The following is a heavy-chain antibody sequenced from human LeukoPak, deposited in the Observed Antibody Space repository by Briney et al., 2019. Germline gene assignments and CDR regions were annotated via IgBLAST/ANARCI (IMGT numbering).Heavy chain of an antibody. Sequence: GGSLRLSCAASGFTFSSYGMHWVRQAPGKGLGWVAFIRYDGSNKYYADSVKGRFTISRDNSKNTLYLQMNSLRAEDTAVYYCAKDHYYGSGKYYFDYWGQGTLVTVSS. V-gene: IGHV3-30*02. D-gene: IGHD3-10*01. J-gene: IGHJ4*02. CDR2: IRYDGSNK. CDR1: GFTFSSYG. CDR3: AKDHYYGSGKYYFDY.